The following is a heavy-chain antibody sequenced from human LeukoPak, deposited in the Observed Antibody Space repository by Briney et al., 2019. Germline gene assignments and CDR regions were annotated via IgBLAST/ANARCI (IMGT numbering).Heavy chain of an antibody. D-gene: IGHD3-3*01. CDR2: ISGSGGST. Sequence: GGSLRLSCAASGFTFSSHAMSWVRQAPGEGLEWVSAISGSGGSTYYADSVKGRFTISRDNSKNTLYLQMNSLRAEDTAVYYCAKITGYYDFWSGYSPYYFDYWGQGTLVTVSS. V-gene: IGHV3-23*01. CDR3: AKITGYYDFWSGYSPYYFDY. CDR1: GFTFSSHA. J-gene: IGHJ4*02.